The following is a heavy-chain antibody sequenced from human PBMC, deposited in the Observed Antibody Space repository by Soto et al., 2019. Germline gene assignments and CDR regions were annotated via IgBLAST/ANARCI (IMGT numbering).Heavy chain of an antibody. V-gene: IGHV4-59*08. D-gene: IGHD4-17*01. CDR2: VHYSGST. J-gene: IGHJ4*02. CDR1: GGSISSYY. CDR3: ARRYGVYFDY. Sequence: PSETLSLTCTVSGGSISSYYWSWIRQPPGKGLEWIATVHYSGSTYYTPSLKNRVTISVDTSKNQFSLKLSSVTAADTAVYYCARRYGVYFDYWGQGTLVTVSS.